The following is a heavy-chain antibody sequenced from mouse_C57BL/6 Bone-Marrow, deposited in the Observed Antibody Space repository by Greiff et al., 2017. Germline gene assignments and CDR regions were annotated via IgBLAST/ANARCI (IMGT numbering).Heavy chain of an antibody. CDR1: GYTFTSYR. CDR2: INPSNGGT. D-gene: IGHD1-1*01. J-gene: IGHJ2*01. V-gene: IGHV1-53*01. CDR3: AILPLFDY. Sequence: QVQLQQSGTELVKPGASVKLSCKASGYTFTSYRMHWVKQRHGQGLEWIGNINPSNGGTNYNEKFKSKATLTLDKSSLTAYMHLSSLTSEDSAVYYSAILPLFDYWGQGTTLTVSS.